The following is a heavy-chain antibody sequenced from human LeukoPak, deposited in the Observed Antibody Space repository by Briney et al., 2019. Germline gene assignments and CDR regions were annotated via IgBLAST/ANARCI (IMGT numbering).Heavy chain of an antibody. CDR2: ISSSSSYI. D-gene: IGHD6-13*01. Sequence: PGGSLRLSCAASGFTFSSYSMNWVRQAPGKGLEWVSSISSSSSYIYYADSVKGRFTISRDNAKNSLYLQMNSLRAEDTAVYYCARDVAAAGYNWFDPWGQGTLVTVSS. V-gene: IGHV3-21*01. J-gene: IGHJ5*02. CDR3: ARDVAAAGYNWFDP. CDR1: GFTFSSYS.